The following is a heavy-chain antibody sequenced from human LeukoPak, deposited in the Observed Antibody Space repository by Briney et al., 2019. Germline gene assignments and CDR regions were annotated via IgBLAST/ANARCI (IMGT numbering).Heavy chain of an antibody. CDR2: INPNSGGT. Sequence: ASVKVSCKASGYTFTGYYMHWVRQAPGQGLEWMGWINPNSGGTNYAQKFQGRVTMTRDTSISTAYMELSRLRSDDTAVYYCARGQGDSSTSSGDYWGQGTLVTVSS. CDR3: ARGQGDSSTSSGDY. V-gene: IGHV1-2*02. D-gene: IGHD2-2*01. CDR1: GYTFTGYY. J-gene: IGHJ4*02.